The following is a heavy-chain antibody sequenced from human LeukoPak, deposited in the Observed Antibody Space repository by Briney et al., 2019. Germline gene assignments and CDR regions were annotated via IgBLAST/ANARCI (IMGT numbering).Heavy chain of an antibody. CDR3: ARDLLAVAGKNY. CDR2: ISSSGSTI. V-gene: IGHV3-48*03. CDR1: GFTFSSYE. J-gene: IGHJ4*02. Sequence: GGSLRLSCAASGFTFSSYEMNWVRQAPGKGLEWVSYISSSGSTIYYAGSVKGRFTISRDNAKNSLYLQMNSLRAEDTAVYYCARDLLAVAGKNYWGQGTLVTVSS. D-gene: IGHD6-19*01.